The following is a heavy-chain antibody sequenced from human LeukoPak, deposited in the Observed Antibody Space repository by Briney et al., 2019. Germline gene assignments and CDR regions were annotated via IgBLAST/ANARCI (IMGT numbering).Heavy chain of an antibody. D-gene: IGHD6-13*01. Sequence: GGSLRLFCAASGLTLSTYWMRWVRQAPGKGLECLSNIKQDGSEKYSVDSVKGRFTISRDNAKNSLYMQMNGLRAEDTAMYYCARDSAGNDYWGQGTLVTVSS. CDR1: GLTLSTYW. CDR3: ARDSAGNDY. V-gene: IGHV3-7*01. J-gene: IGHJ4*02. CDR2: IKQDGSEK.